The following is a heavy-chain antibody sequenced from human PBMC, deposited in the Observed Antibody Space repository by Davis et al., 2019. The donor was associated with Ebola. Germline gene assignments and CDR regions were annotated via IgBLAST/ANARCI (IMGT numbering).Heavy chain of an antibody. D-gene: IGHD3-22*01. Sequence: AASVKVSCKASGGTFSTYTISWVRQAPGQGLEWMGRIIPILGIANYAQNFQGRVTITADKSTSTAYMELSSLRSEDTAVYYCARESHDSSGASYWGQGTLVTVSS. J-gene: IGHJ4*02. CDR2: IIPILGIA. V-gene: IGHV1-69*04. CDR3: ARESHDSSGASY. CDR1: GGTFSTYT.